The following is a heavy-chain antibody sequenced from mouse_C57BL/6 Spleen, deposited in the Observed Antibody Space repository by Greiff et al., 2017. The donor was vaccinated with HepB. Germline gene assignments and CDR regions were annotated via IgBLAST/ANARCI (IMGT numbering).Heavy chain of an antibody. Sequence: EVQLQESGPVLVKPGASVKMSCKASGYTFTDYYMNWVKQSHGKSLEWIGVINPYNGGTSYNQKFKGKATLTVDKSSSTAYMELNSLTSEDSAVYYCARMELRLRNYAMDYWGQGTSVTVSS. D-gene: IGHD3-2*02. J-gene: IGHJ4*01. V-gene: IGHV1-19*01. CDR1: GYTFTDYY. CDR2: INPYNGGT. CDR3: ARMELRLRNYAMDY.